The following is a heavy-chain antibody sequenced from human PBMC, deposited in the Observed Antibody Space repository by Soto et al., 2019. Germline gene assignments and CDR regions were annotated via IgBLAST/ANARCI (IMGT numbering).Heavy chain of an antibody. D-gene: IGHD3-10*01. CDR3: ARVWGGAFDI. V-gene: IGHV4-39*07. CDR1: GGSISSSTYY. CDR2: FFIGGNT. J-gene: IGHJ3*02. Sequence: SETLSLTCTVSGGSISSSTYYWGWMRQPPGKGLEWIASFFIGGNTYYNPSLKSRVTISVDTSKNQFSLKLSSVTAADTAVYYCARVWGGAFDIWGQGTMVTVSS.